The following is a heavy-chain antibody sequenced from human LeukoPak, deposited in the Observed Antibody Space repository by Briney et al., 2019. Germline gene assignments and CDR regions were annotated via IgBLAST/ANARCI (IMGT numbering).Heavy chain of an antibody. J-gene: IGHJ4*02. CDR2: ISASGALT. CDR1: GFTFSSYA. CDR3: VKDNPLDY. V-gene: IGHV3-23*01. Sequence: GGSLRLSCSASGFTFSSYAMSWVRQAPGKGLEWVSGISASGALTYYADSVKGRFTVSRDNSKNTLYLYVNSLRPDDSAVYYCVKDNPLDYWGQGALVIVSS.